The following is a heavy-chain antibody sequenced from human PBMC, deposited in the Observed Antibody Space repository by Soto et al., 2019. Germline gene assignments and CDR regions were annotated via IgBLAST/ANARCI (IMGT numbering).Heavy chain of an antibody. D-gene: IGHD3-10*01. V-gene: IGHV1-3*01. CDR2: INAGNGNT. CDR1: GYTFTSYA. J-gene: IGHJ5*02. Sequence: QVQLVQSGAEVKKPGASVKVSCKASGYTFTSYAMHWVRQAPGQRLEWMGWINAGNGNTKYSQKFQGRVTTTRDTPASTAYMELSGLRSDDTAVYCCARDVEPGPPLYPGWFDPWGQGTLVTVSS. CDR3: ARDVEPGPPLYPGWFDP.